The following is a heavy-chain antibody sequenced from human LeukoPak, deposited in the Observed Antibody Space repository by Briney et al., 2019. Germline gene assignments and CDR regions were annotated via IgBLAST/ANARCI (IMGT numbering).Heavy chain of an antibody. D-gene: IGHD5-18*01. CDR1: GDSVSSDNYY. CDR2: IFYSGSA. J-gene: IGHJ6*02. V-gene: IGHV4-61*01. Sequence: SETLSLTCTVSGDSVSSDNYYWSWIRQPPGKGLEWIGYIFYSGSANYNPSLKSRVTISVSTSKNQFSLKLSSVTAADTARYYCARAGGYSFGYGVDVWGQGTTVTVSS. CDR3: ARAGGYSFGYGVDV.